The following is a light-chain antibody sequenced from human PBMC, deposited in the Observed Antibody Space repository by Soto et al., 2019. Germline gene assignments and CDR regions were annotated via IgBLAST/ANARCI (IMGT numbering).Light chain of an antibody. V-gene: IGLV2-11*01. CDR2: DVS. CDR1: SSDIGGYTY. J-gene: IGLJ1*01. CDR3: CSFAGPQSFEV. Sequence: QSALTQPRSVSGSPVQSVTISCTGTSSDIGGYTYVSWYQQHPGKAPKVIIYDVSERPSGVPDRFSGSKSGNTASLTISGLQPEDEADYYCCSFAGPQSFEVFGEGTKVTVL.